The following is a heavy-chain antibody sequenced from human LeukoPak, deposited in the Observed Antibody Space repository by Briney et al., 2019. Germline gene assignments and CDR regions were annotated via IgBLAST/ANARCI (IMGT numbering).Heavy chain of an antibody. Sequence: GGSLRLSCAASGFTFSNYWMTWVRQVLGKWLEWVANIKEDGSEIYYVDAVKGRFSISRDNAKTSLYLQMNNLSVADTAVYYCVTDQTGRHPYFFDYWGQGTLVTVSS. D-gene: IGHD3-10*01. V-gene: IGHV3-7*01. CDR3: VTDQTGRHPYFFDY. CDR1: GFTFSNYW. CDR2: IKEDGSEI. J-gene: IGHJ4*02.